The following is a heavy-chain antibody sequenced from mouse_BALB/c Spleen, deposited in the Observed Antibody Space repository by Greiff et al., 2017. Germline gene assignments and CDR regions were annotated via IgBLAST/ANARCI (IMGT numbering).Heavy chain of an antibody. CDR1: GFTFNTYA. Sequence: EVQLQQSGGGLVQPKGSLKLSCAASGFTFNTYAMHWVCQAPGKGLEWVARIRSKSNNYATYYADSVKDRFTISRDDSQSMLYLQMNNLKTEDTAMYYCVRESGYGQYYYAMDYWGQGTSVTVSS. J-gene: IGHJ4*01. CDR3: VRESGYGQYYYAMDY. V-gene: IGHV10-3*03. D-gene: IGHD2-10*02. CDR2: IRSKSNNYAT.